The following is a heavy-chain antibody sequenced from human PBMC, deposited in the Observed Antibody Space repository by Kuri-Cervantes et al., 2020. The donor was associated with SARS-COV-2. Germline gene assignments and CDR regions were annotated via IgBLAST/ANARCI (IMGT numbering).Heavy chain of an antibody. CDR3: AREDYYYGSSGSPRHYFDY. Sequence: SQTLSLTCAVSGYSISSGYYWGWIRQPPGKGLEWIGSIYHSGSTYYNPSLKSRVTISVDTSKNQFSLKLSSVTAADTAVYYCAREDYYYGSSGSPRHYFDYWGQGTLVTVSS. J-gene: IGHJ4*02. CDR1: GYSISSGYY. CDR2: IYHSGST. V-gene: IGHV4-38-2*02. D-gene: IGHD3-22*01.